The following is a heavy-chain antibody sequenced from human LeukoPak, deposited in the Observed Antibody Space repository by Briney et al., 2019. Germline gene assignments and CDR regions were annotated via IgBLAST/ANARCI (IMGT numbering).Heavy chain of an antibody. V-gene: IGHV4-30-4*01. Sequence: SETLSLTCTVSGGSISSGDYYWSWIRQPPGKGLEWIGYIYYSGSTYYNPSLKSRVTISVDTSKNQFSLKLSSVTAADTAVYYCARDPIEASNYYGMDVWGQGTTVTVSS. CDR2: IYYSGST. CDR1: GGSISSGDYY. J-gene: IGHJ6*02. D-gene: IGHD5-12*01. CDR3: ARDPIEASNYYGMDV.